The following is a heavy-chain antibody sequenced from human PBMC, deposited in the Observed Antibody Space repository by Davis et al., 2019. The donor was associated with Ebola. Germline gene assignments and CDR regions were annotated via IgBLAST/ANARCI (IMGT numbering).Heavy chain of an antibody. J-gene: IGHJ4*02. V-gene: IGHV4-39*01. CDR3: ARQSSSSWGDY. D-gene: IGHD6-6*01. CDR1: GGSISSSSYY. CDR2: IYYSGST. Sequence: SETLSLTCTVSGGSISSSSYYWGWIRQPPGKGLEWIGNIYYSGSTYYKPSLKSRVTISVDTSKNQFSLKLSSVTAADTAVYYCARQSSSSWGDYWGQGTLVTVSS.